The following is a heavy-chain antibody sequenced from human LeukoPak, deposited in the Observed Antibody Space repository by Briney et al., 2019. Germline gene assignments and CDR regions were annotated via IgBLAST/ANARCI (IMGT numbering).Heavy chain of an antibody. CDR3: ARVGDYALKD. CDR2: FYNSGST. J-gene: IGHJ4*02. V-gene: IGHV4-4*07. CDR1: GGSISNYY. D-gene: IGHD3-16*01. Sequence: SETLSLTCTVSGGSISNYYWSWIRQPAGKGLEWIGRFYNSGSTNCNPSLKSRVTMSLDTSKNQISLKLSSVTAADTAVYYCARVGDYALKDWGQGTLVTVSS.